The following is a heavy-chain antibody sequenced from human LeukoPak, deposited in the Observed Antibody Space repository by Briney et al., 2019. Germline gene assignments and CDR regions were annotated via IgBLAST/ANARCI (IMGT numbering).Heavy chain of an antibody. Sequence: GEPLKISCKASGYSFTSYWIGWLRQMPGKGLEWMGIIYPGGSDTSYSPSFQGQVTISADKSISTAYLQWSSLKASDTAMYYCARPNDILTGYLNYWGQGTLVTVSS. CDR2: IYPGGSDT. CDR3: ARPNDILTGYLNY. V-gene: IGHV5-51*01. J-gene: IGHJ4*02. CDR1: GYSFTSYW. D-gene: IGHD3-9*01.